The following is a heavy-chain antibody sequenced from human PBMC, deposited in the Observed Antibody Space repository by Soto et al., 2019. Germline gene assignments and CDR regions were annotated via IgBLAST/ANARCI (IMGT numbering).Heavy chain of an antibody. CDR3: ARRYGYNWNYPANYWYFDL. CDR2: IYYSGST. J-gene: IGHJ2*01. Sequence: QVQLQESGPGLVKPSQTLSLTCTVSGGSISSGGYYWSWIRQHPGKGLEWIGYIYYSGSTYYNPALKSRVTISEDASKNQFALKLSSVTAEDTAVYYWARRYGYNWNYPANYWYFDLWGRGTLVTVSS. CDR1: GGSISSGGYY. D-gene: IGHD1-7*01. V-gene: IGHV4-31*03.